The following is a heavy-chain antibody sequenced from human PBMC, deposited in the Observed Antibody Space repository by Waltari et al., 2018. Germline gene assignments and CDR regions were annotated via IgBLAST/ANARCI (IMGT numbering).Heavy chain of an antibody. CDR3: ARSAAIVVRGRYFQY. Sequence: QVQLQQWGAGLLKPSETLSLSCAVHGGSFSAYYWNWIRQAPGKGLEWIGEINARGTTNSNPSLKSRVTISVYTSRNQVSLTLTSVTAADTGLYYCARSAAIVVRGRYFQYWGQGTLVTVSP. CDR1: GGSFSAYY. J-gene: IGHJ1*01. CDR2: INARGTT. V-gene: IGHV4-34*02. D-gene: IGHD3-10*01.